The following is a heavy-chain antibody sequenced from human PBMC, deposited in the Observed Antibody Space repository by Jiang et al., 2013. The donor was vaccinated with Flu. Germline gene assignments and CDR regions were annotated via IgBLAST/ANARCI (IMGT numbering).Heavy chain of an antibody. CDR2: IYHSGST. CDR3: ARVILEGRWGGGNNWFDP. J-gene: IGHJ5*02. Sequence: GSGLVKPSETLSLTCAVSGYSISSGYYWGWIRQPPGKGLEWIGSIYHSGSTYYNPSLKSRVTISVDTSKNQFSLKLSSVTAADTAVYYCARVILEGRWGGGNNWFDPGAREPWSPSPQ. D-gene: IGHD2-15*01. CDR1: GYSISSGYY. V-gene: IGHV4-38-2*01.